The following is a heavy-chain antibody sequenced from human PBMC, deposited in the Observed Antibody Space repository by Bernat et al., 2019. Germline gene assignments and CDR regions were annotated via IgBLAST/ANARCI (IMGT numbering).Heavy chain of an antibody. Sequence: EVQLVESGGGLAKPGGSLRLSCAASGFTFSSYSMNWVRQAPGKGLEWVSSISSSSSYIYYADSVKGRFTISRDNAKNSLYLQMNSLRAEDTAVYYFARIPGIAVGIRLLHPFDYWGQGTLVPVSS. CDR1: GFTFSSYS. V-gene: IGHV3-21*01. CDR3: ARIPGIAVGIRLLHPFDY. CDR2: ISSSSSYI. J-gene: IGHJ4*02. D-gene: IGHD6-19*01.